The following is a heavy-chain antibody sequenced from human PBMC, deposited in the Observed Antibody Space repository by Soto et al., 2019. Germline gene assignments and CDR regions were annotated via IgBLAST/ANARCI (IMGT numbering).Heavy chain of an antibody. J-gene: IGHJ4*02. CDR1: GYTFASHA. CDR3: ARAFGTEEFDY. Sequence: GASVKVSCKASGYTFASHAMHWVRQAPGQRPEWMGWIIAGNGHTEYSQKFQGRVTITSDTSATTAYMELSSLTSEDTAVHYCARAFGTEEFDYWGQGSLVTVSS. D-gene: IGHD1-1*01. V-gene: IGHV1-3*01. CDR2: IIAGNGHT.